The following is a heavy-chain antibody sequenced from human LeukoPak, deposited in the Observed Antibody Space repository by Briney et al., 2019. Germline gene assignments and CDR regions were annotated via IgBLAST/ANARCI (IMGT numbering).Heavy chain of an antibody. D-gene: IGHD6-13*01. CDR2: INHSGST. V-gene: IGHV4-34*01. CDR3: ARRGGRSRQTAAGTPDY. CDR1: GGSFSGYY. Sequence: SGTLSLTCAVYGGSFSGYYWSWIRQPPGKGLEWIGEINHSGSTNYNPSLKSRVTISVDTSKNQFSLKLSSVTAADTAVYYCARRGGRSRQTAAGTPDYWGQGTLVTVSS. J-gene: IGHJ4*02.